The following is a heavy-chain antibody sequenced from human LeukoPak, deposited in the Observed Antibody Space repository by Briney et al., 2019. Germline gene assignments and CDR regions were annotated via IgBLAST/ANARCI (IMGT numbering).Heavy chain of an antibody. D-gene: IGHD5-12*01. CDR1: GGSFSGYY. Sequence: SETLSLTCAVYGGSFSGYYWSWIRQPPGKGLEWIGEINHSGSTNYNPSLKSRVTISVDTSKNQFSLKLSSVTAADTAVYYCARVVMSGYDYDYYYYMDVWGKGTTVTVSS. V-gene: IGHV4-34*01. CDR2: INHSGST. J-gene: IGHJ6*03. CDR3: ARVVMSGYDYDYYYYMDV.